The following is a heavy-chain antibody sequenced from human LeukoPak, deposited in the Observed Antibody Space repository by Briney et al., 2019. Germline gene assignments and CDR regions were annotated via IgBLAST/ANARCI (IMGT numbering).Heavy chain of an antibody. D-gene: IGHD1-26*01. Sequence: GGSLRLSCAASGFTFSSYSMNWVRQAPGKGLEWDSSISSSSSYIYYADSVKGRFTISRDNAKNSLYLQMNSLRAEDTAVYYCAILPSGSYCPFCYWGQGTLVTVSS. CDR3: AILPSGSYCPFCY. J-gene: IGHJ4*02. CDR2: ISSSSSYI. CDR1: GFTFSSYS. V-gene: IGHV3-21*01.